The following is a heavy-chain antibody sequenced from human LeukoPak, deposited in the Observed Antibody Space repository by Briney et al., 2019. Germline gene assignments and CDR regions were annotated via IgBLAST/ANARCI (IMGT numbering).Heavy chain of an antibody. CDR2: INPSGGST. CDR3: AVVVPAARRYYYYYGMDV. Sequence: ASVKVSCKASGYTFTSYYMHWVRQAPGQGLEWMGIINPSGGSTSYAQKFQGGVTMTRDTSTSTVYMELSSLRSEDTAVYYCAVVVPAARRYYYYYGMDVWGQGTTVTVSS. D-gene: IGHD2-2*01. J-gene: IGHJ6*02. CDR1: GYTFTSYY. V-gene: IGHV1-46*01.